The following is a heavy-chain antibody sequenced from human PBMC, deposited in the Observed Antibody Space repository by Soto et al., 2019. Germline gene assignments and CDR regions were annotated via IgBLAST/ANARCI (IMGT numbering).Heavy chain of an antibody. D-gene: IGHD3-22*01. Sequence: VQVTCKASGYTFTGYYMHWVRQAPGHGLDWMGWINPNSGGTNYAQKCQGRVPMTRDTSISTAYMELSRLRSDDTAVYYCARDFHTYYYDSSGYLPRDVWGQGTTVT. V-gene: IGHV1-2*02. J-gene: IGHJ6*02. CDR1: GYTFTGYY. CDR3: ARDFHTYYYDSSGYLPRDV. CDR2: INPNSGGT.